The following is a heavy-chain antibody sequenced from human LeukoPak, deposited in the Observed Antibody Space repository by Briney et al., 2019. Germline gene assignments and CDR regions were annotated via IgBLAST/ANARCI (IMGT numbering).Heavy chain of an antibody. D-gene: IGHD5-24*01. CDR3: ARTRDGPFAY. J-gene: IGHJ4*02. V-gene: IGHV3-48*03. CDR2: ISNSGSSI. Sequence: GGSLRLSCAASGFTFSSYEMNWVRQAPGKGLEWLSHISNSGSSIQYADSVKGRFTISRDSAKNSLYLQMNSLRVEDTAIYYCARTRDGPFAYWGQGTLVTVSS. CDR1: GFTFSSYE.